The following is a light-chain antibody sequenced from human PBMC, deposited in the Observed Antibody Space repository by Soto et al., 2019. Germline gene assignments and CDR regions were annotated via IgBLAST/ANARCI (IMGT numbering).Light chain of an antibody. J-gene: IGLJ2*01. CDR2: EVS. Sequence: QSALTQPASVSGSPGQSITISCTGTSSDVGGYNYVSWYQQHPGKAPKLMIYEVSNRPSGISDRFSGSKSGNTASLTISGLQADDEADYYCISYRSSRTVVFGGGTKLTVL. CDR3: ISYRSSRTVV. V-gene: IGLV2-14*01. CDR1: SSDVGGYNY.